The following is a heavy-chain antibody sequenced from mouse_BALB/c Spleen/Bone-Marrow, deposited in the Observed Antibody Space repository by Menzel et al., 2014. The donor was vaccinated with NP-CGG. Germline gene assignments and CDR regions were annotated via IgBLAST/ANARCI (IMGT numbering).Heavy chain of an antibody. Sequence: EVKLVESGPELVKPGASVKVSCKASGYAFTSYNMYWVKQSHGKSLEWIGYIDPYNGGTSYNQKFKGKATLTVDKSSSTAYMHLNSLTSEDSAVYCCSRSILGAMDYWGQGTSVTVSS. J-gene: IGHJ4*01. V-gene: IGHV1S135*01. D-gene: IGHD4-1*01. CDR3: SRSILGAMDY. CDR2: IDPYNGGT. CDR1: GYAFTSYN.